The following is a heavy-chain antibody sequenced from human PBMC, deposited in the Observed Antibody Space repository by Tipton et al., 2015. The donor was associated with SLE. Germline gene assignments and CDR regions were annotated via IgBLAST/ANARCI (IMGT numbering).Heavy chain of an antibody. CDR1: GFTFSSYP. J-gene: IGHJ4*02. D-gene: IGHD2-15*01. CDR2: ISSNGGST. CDR3: AAPGG. Sequence: SLRLSCAASGFTFSSYPMHWVRQAPGKGLEYVSAISSNGGSTYYADSVKGRFTISRDKSKNTLYLQMGSLRAEDMAVYYCAAPGGWGQGTLVTVSS. V-gene: IGHV3-64*02.